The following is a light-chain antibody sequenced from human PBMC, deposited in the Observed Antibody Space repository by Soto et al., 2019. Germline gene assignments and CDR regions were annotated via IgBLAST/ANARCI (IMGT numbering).Light chain of an antibody. CDR3: QQYSDWLS. CDR1: QSVGSN. V-gene: IGKV3-15*01. CDR2: GTS. Sequence: EIVLTQSPATLSVSLGERATLSCRAGQSVGSNLAWYQQKPGQAPRLLIYGTSTRATGIPVRFSGSGSGTVFTLTISTLQSEAFAVYYCQQYSDWLSFGGGTKVQIK. J-gene: IGKJ4*01.